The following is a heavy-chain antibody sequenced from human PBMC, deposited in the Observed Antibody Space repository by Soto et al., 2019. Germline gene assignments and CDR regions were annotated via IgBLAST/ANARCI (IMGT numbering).Heavy chain of an antibody. CDR3: ARDCGVDCYGAFDI. V-gene: IGHV3-11*01. J-gene: IGHJ3*02. CDR2: ISSRGSNI. Sequence: QVQLVKSGGGMVKPGGSLRLSCAASGFTFSVYYMSWIRQAPGKGLEWVSYISSRGSNIYYADSVEGRFTISRDNAKNSLYLQMNSLRAEDTAVYYCARDCGVDCYGAFDIWGQGTMVTVS. D-gene: IGHD2-21*01. CDR1: GFTFSVYY.